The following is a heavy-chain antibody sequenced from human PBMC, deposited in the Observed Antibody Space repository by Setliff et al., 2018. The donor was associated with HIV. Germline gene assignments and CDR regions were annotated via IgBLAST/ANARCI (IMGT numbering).Heavy chain of an antibody. CDR2: INHSGST. Sequence: SETLSLTCAVYGGSLSGYYWSWIRQPPGKGLEWIGEINHSGSTNYNPSLKSRVTISVDTSKNQFSLNLSSVTAADTAVYFCARVLAAYLDVWGKGTTVTVSS. J-gene: IGHJ6*03. CDR3: ARVLAAYLDV. D-gene: IGHD2-15*01. V-gene: IGHV4-34*01. CDR1: GGSLSGYY.